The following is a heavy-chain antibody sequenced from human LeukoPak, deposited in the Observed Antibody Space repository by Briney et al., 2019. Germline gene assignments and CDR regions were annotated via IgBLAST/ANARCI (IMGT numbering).Heavy chain of an antibody. J-gene: IGHJ4*02. Sequence: GRSLRLSCAASGFTFDDYAMHWVRQAPGKGLEWVSGISWNSGSIGYADSVKGRFTISRDNAKNSLYLQMNSLRAEDTALYYCAKDREYSSSSSFGYWGQGTLVTVSS. D-gene: IGHD6-6*01. V-gene: IGHV3-9*01. CDR3: AKDREYSSSSSFGY. CDR1: GFTFDDYA. CDR2: ISWNSGSI.